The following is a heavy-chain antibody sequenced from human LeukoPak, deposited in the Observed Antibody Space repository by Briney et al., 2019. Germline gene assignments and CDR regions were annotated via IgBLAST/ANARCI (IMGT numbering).Heavy chain of an antibody. CDR3: ARGVTETTDF. CDR2: LSSSGGST. D-gene: IGHD4-17*01. Sequence: SGGSLRLSCVASGFFFSNYDTNWVRQAPGKGLEWVSGLSSSGGSTFYADSVKGRFTISRDNSKNTVYLQMNSLRGEDTAIYYCARGVTETTDFWGQGTLVTVSS. J-gene: IGHJ4*02. V-gene: IGHV3-23*01. CDR1: GFFFSNYD.